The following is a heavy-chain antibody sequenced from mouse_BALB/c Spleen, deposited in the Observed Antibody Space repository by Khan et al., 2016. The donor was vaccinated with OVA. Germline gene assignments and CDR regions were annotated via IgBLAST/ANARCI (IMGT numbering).Heavy chain of an antibody. CDR2: IWGGGVT. V-gene: IGHV2-6-4*01. CDR1: GFSLSRYN. CDR3: ARAYYRYDGHYAMDY. Sequence: QVQLKESGPGLVAPSQSLSITCTVSGFSLSRYNIHWVRQPPGKGLEWLGMIWGGGVTDYNSTLKSRLSFSKDNSKSRVFLKMNSLQTDDTAMYYCARAYYRYDGHYAMDYWGQGTSVTVSS. J-gene: IGHJ4*01. D-gene: IGHD2-14*01.